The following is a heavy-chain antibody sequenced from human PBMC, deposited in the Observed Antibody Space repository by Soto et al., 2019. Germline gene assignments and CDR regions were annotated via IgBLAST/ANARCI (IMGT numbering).Heavy chain of an antibody. CDR3: VVTDLPFIPLTEPTENGLDV. CDR2: IGVVNGNT. Sequence: QLVQSGPEAREPGTSVKVSCRASGFSFGDSAVQWVRQGRGQRLEWIGWIGVVNGNTNYAQKFEGRVTLTRDATTGTSQMALTMLRSEDTAVYFCVVTDLPFIPLTEPTENGLDVWGQGTTVTVSS. J-gene: IGHJ6*02. D-gene: IGHD3-16*01. V-gene: IGHV1-58*01. CDR1: GFSFGDSA.